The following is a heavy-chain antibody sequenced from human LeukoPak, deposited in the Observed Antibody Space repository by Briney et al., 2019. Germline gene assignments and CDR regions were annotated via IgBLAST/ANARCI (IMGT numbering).Heavy chain of an antibody. V-gene: IGHV3-21*04. Sequence: SGGSLRLSCAASGFTFSSYSMNWVRQAPGKGLEWVSSISSSSSYIYYADSVKGRFTISRDNAKNSLFLQMNSLRAEDTALYYCAKDYCSSTTCYYNYWGQGTLVTVSS. D-gene: IGHD2-2*01. CDR2: ISSSSSYI. CDR1: GFTFSSYS. CDR3: AKDYCSSTTCYYNY. J-gene: IGHJ4*02.